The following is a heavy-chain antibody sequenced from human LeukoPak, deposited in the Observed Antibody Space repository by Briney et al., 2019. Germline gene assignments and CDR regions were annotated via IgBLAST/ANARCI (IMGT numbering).Heavy chain of an antibody. CDR3: AREAYYYGSGSYYILV. D-gene: IGHD3-10*01. CDR1: GYTFTSYY. Sequence: ASVKVSCKASGYTFTSYYMHWVRQAPGQGLEWTGIINPSGGSTSYAQKFQGRVTMTRDTSTSTVYMELSSLRSEDTAVYYCAREAYYYGSGSYYILVWGQGTLVTVSS. V-gene: IGHV1-46*01. CDR2: INPSGGST. J-gene: IGHJ4*02.